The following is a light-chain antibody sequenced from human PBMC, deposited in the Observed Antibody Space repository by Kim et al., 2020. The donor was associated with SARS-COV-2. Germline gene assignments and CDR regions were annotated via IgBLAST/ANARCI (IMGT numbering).Light chain of an antibody. Sequence: IVMTQSPATLSVSPGERVTLFCRASKSVSNNLAWYQQRPGQAPRLLIYGASTRATDISASFSGGGSGTEFTLTIRSLQSEYLAVYYCQQYKDWQLLTFGGGTKVDIK. J-gene: IGKJ4*01. CDR1: KSVSNN. CDR2: GAS. CDR3: QQYKDWQLLT. V-gene: IGKV3-15*01.